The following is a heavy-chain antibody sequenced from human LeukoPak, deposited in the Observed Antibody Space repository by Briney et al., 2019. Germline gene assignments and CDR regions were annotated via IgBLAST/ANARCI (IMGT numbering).Heavy chain of an antibody. D-gene: IGHD2-2*01. CDR3: ARESRLGYFDY. Sequence: SETLSLTCTVSGGSISSYYWSWIRQPPGKGLEWIGYIYYSGSTNYDPSLKSRVTISVDTSKNQFSLKLSSVTAADTAVYYCARESRLGYFDYWGQGTLVTVSS. CDR2: IYYSGST. CDR1: GGSISSYY. J-gene: IGHJ4*02. V-gene: IGHV4-59*01.